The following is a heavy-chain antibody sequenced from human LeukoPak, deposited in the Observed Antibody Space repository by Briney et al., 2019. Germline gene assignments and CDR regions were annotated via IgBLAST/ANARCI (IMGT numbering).Heavy chain of an antibody. CDR2: IWYDGSNK. CDR3: AKALARYSSSWYDAFDY. CDR1: GFTFSSYG. D-gene: IGHD6-13*01. Sequence: PGRSLRLSCAASGFTFSSYGMHWVRQAPGQGLEWVAVIWYDGSNKYYADSVKGRFTISRDNSKNTLYLQMNSLRAEDTAVYYCAKALARYSSSWYDAFDYWGQGTLVTVSS. J-gene: IGHJ4*02. V-gene: IGHV3-33*06.